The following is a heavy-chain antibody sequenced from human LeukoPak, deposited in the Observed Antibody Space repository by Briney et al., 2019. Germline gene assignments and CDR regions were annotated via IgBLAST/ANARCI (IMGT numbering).Heavy chain of an antibody. D-gene: IGHD1-26*01. Sequence: GGSLRLSCAASGFTFSNYAMSWVRQAPGKGLEWVSSISSSGGGTYYADSVKGRFTISRDNSKNTLSLQMNSLKAEDMAVYYCAKINSGSYTDYWGQGTLVTVSS. CDR1: GFTFSNYA. J-gene: IGHJ4*02. CDR3: AKINSGSYTDY. CDR2: ISSSGGGT. V-gene: IGHV3-23*01.